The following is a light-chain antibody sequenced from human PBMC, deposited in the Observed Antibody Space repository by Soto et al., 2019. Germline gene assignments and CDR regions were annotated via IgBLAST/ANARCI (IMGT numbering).Light chain of an antibody. CDR2: DVS. Sequence: QSALTQPRSVSGSPVQSVTISCTGTSSDVGGYNYVSWYQQHPGKAPKLMIYDVSKRPSGVPDRFSGSKSGNTASLTISGLRAEDEADYYCCSYAGSYTFVVFGGGTKLTVL. V-gene: IGLV2-11*01. J-gene: IGLJ2*01. CDR1: SSDVGGYNY. CDR3: CSYAGSYTFVV.